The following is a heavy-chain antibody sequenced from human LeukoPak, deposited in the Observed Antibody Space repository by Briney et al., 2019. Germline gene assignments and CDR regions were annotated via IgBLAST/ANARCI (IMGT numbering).Heavy chain of an antibody. CDR2: NSAYNGNT. D-gene: IGHD3-22*01. CDR3: ARVVITTSKHDAFDI. CDR1: GYTFTNYG. Sequence: ASVKVSCKASGYTFTNYGISWVRQAPGQGLEWMGWNSAYNGNTNYAENLQDRVTMTTDTSTSTAYMELRSLRSDDTAVYYCARVVITTSKHDAFDIWGQGTMVTVSS. V-gene: IGHV1-18*01. J-gene: IGHJ3*02.